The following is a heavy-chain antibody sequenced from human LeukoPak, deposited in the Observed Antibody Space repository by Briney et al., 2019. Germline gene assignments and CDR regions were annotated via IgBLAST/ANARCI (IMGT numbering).Heavy chain of an antibody. V-gene: IGHV3-7*01. J-gene: IGHJ4*02. CDR1: GFTFNRFT. CDR3: ARHLSGVTGYTYGRGIDY. CDR2: IKKDGSEK. D-gene: IGHD5-18*01. Sequence: PGGSLRLSCAASGFTFNRFTMNWVRQAPGKGLEWVANIKKDGSEKFYVDSMKGRFTISRDNAKKSLYLQINSLRAEDTALYYCARHLSGVTGYTYGRGIDYWGQGTLVTVSS.